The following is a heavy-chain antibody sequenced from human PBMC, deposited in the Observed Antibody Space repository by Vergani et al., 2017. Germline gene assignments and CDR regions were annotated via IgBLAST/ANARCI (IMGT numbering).Heavy chain of an antibody. V-gene: IGHV4-34*01. J-gene: IGHJ4*02. Sequence: QVQLQQWGAGLLKPSETLSLTCAVYGGSFSGYYWSWIRQPPGKGLEWIGEINHSGSTNYNPSLKSRVTISVDTSKNQFSLKLSSVTAADTAVYYCARAGEMVTATKDFDYWGQGTLVTVSS. CDR3: ARAGEMVTATKDFDY. CDR1: GGSFSGYY. D-gene: IGHD2-21*02. CDR2: INHSGST.